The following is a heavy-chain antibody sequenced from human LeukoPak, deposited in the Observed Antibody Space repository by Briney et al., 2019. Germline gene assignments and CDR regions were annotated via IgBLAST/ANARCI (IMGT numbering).Heavy chain of an antibody. CDR3: HLPDILTGYPSGTSDY. V-gene: IGHV1-24*01. Sequence: GASVKVSCKVSGYTLPELSMHWVRQAPGKGLEWMGGFDPEDGETIYAQKFQGRVTMTEDTSTDTAYMELSSLRSEDTAVYYCHLPDILTGYPSGTSDYWGQGTLVTVSS. D-gene: IGHD3-9*01. J-gene: IGHJ4*02. CDR2: FDPEDGET. CDR1: GYTLPELS.